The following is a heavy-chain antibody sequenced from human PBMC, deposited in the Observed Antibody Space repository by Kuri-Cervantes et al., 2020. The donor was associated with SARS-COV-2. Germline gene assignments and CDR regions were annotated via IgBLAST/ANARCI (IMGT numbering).Heavy chain of an antibody. V-gene: IGHV4-30-2*01. CDR3: ARDGDYKWRGIDV. D-gene: IGHD4-17*01. Sequence: SETLSLTCGVSGGVISGDGYYWSWIRQPPGKSLEWIGNIYYTGTPYYNPSLRGRVTISVDRFMNQLSLNVKSVTAADAAVYCCARDGDYKWRGIDVWGQGTTVTVSS. CDR2: IYYTGTP. CDR1: GGVISGDGYY. J-gene: IGHJ6*02.